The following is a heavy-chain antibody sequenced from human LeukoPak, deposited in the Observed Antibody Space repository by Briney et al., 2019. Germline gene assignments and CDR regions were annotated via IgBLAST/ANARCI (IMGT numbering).Heavy chain of an antibody. D-gene: IGHD3-22*01. Sequence: SVKVSCQASGGAFINFAINWVRQAPGQGPEWMGGVIPIFGRANYAQRFQGRVTITADESTSTVYMELSSLRSEDTAVYYCARASGDSSNYDFPKPYSYWGQGTLVTVSS. CDR1: GGAFINFA. V-gene: IGHV1-69*13. J-gene: IGHJ4*02. CDR2: VIPIFGRA. CDR3: ARASGDSSNYDFPKPYSY.